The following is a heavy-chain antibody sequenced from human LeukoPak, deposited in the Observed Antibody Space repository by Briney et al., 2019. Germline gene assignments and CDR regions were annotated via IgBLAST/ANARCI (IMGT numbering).Heavy chain of an antibody. D-gene: IGHD5-24*01. CDR1: GLTLSTYA. J-gene: IGHJ3*01. CDR3: ARGLRDNYNYHAFHV. Sequence: QPGGSLVLSFAATGLTLSTYAMSLVRQAPGKGLEWVSAFSGSGGSTYYADSVKGRFSISRDNSKNTPYLQMNSLRAEDTAVYYCARGLRDNYNYHAFHVWGQGTLVTVSS. V-gene: IGHV3-23*01. CDR2: FSGSGGST.